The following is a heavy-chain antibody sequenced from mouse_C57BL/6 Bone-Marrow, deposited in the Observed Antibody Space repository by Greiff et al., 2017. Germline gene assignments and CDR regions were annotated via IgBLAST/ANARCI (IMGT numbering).Heavy chain of an antibody. D-gene: IGHD1-3*01. J-gene: IGHJ3*01. Sequence: EVKLMESGEGLVKPGGSLKLSCAASGFTFSSYAMSWVRQTPEKRLEWVAYISSGGDYIYYADTVKGRFTISRDNARNTLYLQMSSLKSEDTAMYYCTRDQVKQAWFAYWGQGTLVTVSA. V-gene: IGHV5-9-1*02. CDR1: GFTFSSYA. CDR2: ISSGGDYI. CDR3: TRDQVKQAWFAY.